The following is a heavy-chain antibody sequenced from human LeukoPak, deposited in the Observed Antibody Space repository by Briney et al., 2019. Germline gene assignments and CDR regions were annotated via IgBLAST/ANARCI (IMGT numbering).Heavy chain of an antibody. J-gene: IGHJ4*02. CDR2: ISSNGGST. CDR3: VKGSSGWYSGTDY. CDR1: GFAFSSYA. V-gene: IGHV3-64D*06. D-gene: IGHD6-19*01. Sequence: PRGSLRLSCSASGFAFSSYAMHWVRQAPGKGLEYVSAISSNGGSTYYADSVKGRFTISRDNSKNTLYLQMSSLRAEDTAVYYCVKGSSGWYSGTDYWGQGTLVTVSS.